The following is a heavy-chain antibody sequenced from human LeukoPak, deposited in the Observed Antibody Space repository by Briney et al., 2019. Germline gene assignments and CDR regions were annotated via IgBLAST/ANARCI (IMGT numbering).Heavy chain of an antibody. J-gene: IGHJ4*02. CDR1: GFTFDDYA. V-gene: IGHV3-9*03. D-gene: IGHD3-22*01. Sequence: PGRSLRLSCAASGFTFDDYAMHWVRQAPGKGLEWVSGISWNSGSIGYADSVKGRFTISRDNAKNSLYLQMNSLRAEDMALYYCAKDSGSSGYQGYYFDYWGQGTLVTVSS. CDR2: ISWNSGSI. CDR3: AKDSGSSGYQGYYFDY.